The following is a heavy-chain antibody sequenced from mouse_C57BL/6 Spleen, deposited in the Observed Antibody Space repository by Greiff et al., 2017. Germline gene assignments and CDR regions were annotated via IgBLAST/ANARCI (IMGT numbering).Heavy chain of an antibody. D-gene: IGHD3-3*01. CDR3: ARDLGQDFDY. CDR2: IDPSDSYT. CDR1: GYTFTSYW. Sequence: QVQLKQPGAELVMPGASVKLSCKASGYTFTSYWMHWVKQRPGQGLEWIGEIDPSDSYTNYNQKFKGKSTLTVDKSSSTAYMQLSSLTSEDSAVYYCARDLGQDFDYWGQGTTRTVSS. J-gene: IGHJ2*01. V-gene: IGHV1-69*01.